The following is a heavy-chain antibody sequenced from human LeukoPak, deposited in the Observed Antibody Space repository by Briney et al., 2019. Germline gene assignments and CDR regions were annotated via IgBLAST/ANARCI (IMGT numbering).Heavy chain of an antibody. CDR2: IIPIFGTA. D-gene: IGHD6-6*01. Sequence: PVKVSCKASGGTFSSYAISWVRQAPGQGLEWMGGIIPIFGTANYAQKFQGRVTITADKSTSTAYMELSSLRSEDTAVYYCARNSIAALRLTRFDPWGQGTLVTVSS. CDR1: GGTFSSYA. CDR3: ARNSIAALRLTRFDP. J-gene: IGHJ5*02. V-gene: IGHV1-69*06.